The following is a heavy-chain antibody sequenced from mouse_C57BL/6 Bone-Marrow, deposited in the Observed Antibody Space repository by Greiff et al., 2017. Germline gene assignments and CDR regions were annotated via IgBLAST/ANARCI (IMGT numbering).Heavy chain of an antibody. CDR1: GFNIKDDY. CDR2: IDPENGDT. D-gene: IGHD4-1*02. J-gene: IGHJ3*01. Sequence: VQLQQSGAELVRPGASVKLSCTASGFNIKDDYMHWVKQRPEQGLEWIGWIDPENGDTEYASKFQGKATITADTSSNPAYLQLSSLTSEDTAVYYCTTQLGSAYWGQGTLVTVSA. CDR3: TTQLGSAY. V-gene: IGHV14-4*01.